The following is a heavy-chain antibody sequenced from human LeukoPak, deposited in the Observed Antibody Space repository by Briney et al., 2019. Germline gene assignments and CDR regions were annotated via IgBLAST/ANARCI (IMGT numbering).Heavy chain of an antibody. CDR2: ISYDGSNK. CDR3: AKDEGYSYGLNYYYYYYGMDV. CDR1: GFTFSSYG. V-gene: IGHV3-30*18. Sequence: PGGSLRLSCAASGFTFSSYGMHWVRQAPGKGLEWVAVISYDGSNKYYADFVKGRFTISRDNSKNTLYLQMNSLRAEDTAVYYCAKDEGYSYGLNYYYYYYGMDVWGQGTTVTVSS. D-gene: IGHD5-18*01. J-gene: IGHJ6*02.